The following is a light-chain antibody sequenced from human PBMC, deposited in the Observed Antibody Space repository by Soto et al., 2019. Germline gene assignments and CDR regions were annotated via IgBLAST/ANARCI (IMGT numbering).Light chain of an antibody. CDR2: AAS. CDR1: ESSNRH. CDR3: QQSYTALSIT. J-gene: IGKJ5*01. V-gene: IGKV1-39*01. Sequence: DIQMTQSPSSLSASVGDRVTITCRASESSNRHLNWYQQQPGRAPKLLIYAASSLQNGVPSRFRGGGSGTDFTLIITNLQPEDFATYYCQQSYTALSITFGQGTRLEIK.